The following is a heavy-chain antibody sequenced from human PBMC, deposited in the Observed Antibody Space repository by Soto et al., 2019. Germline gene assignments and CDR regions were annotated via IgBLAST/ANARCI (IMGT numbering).Heavy chain of an antibody. V-gene: IGHV3-21*01. J-gene: IGHJ4*02. D-gene: IGHD3-22*01. CDR1: GFTFTRYS. CDR3: ARDFRDYYDSSGYPYY. CDR2: ISSSSSYI. Sequence: GGSLRLSCAASGFTFTRYSMNWVRQAPGKGLEWVSSISSSSSYIYYADSVKGRFTISRDNAKNSLYLQMNSLRAEETAVYYCARDFRDYYDSSGYPYYWGQGTLVTVSS.